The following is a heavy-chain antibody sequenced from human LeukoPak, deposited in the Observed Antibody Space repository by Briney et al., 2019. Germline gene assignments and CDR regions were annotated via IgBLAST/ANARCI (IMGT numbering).Heavy chain of an antibody. J-gene: IGHJ4*02. CDR3: ARGGRDGYNYYFDY. D-gene: IGHD5-24*01. V-gene: IGHV1-69*05. Sequence: ASVKDSCMASGGTFISYAISWVRQAPGQGLEWMGGIIPIFGTANYAEKFQGRVTITTDESTSTAYMELSSLRSEDTAVYYCARGGRDGYNYYFDYWGQGTLVTVSS. CDR1: GGTFISYA. CDR2: IIPIFGTA.